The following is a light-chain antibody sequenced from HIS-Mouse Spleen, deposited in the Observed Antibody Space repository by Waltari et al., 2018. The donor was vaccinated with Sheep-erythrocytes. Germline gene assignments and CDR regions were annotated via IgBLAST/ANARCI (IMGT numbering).Light chain of an antibody. CDR2: DVS. CDR1: SSDVGGYND. J-gene: IGLJ3*02. CDR3: CSYAGSYTWV. Sequence: QSALTQPRSVSGSPGPSVTISCTGPSSDVGGYNDVSWYQQHPGKAPKLMIYDVSKRPSGVPDRFSGSKSGNTASLTISGLQAEDEADYYCCSYAGSYTWVFGGGTKLTVL. V-gene: IGLV2-11*01.